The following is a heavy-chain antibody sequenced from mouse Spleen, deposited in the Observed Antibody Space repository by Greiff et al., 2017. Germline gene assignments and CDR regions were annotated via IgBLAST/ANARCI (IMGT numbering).Heavy chain of an antibody. Sequence: QVQLQQSGPELVKPGASVKISCKASGYAFRSSWMNWVKQRPGKGLEWIGRIYPGDGDTNYNGKFKGKATLTADKSSSTAYMQLSSLTSEDSAVYFCARENGDYWGQGTTLTVSS. CDR3: ARENGDY. CDR1: GYAFRSSW. CDR2: IYPGDGDT. J-gene: IGHJ2*01. V-gene: IGHV1-82*01.